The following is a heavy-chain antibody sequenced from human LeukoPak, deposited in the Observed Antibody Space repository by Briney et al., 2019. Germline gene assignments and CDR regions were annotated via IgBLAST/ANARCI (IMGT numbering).Heavy chain of an antibody. CDR2: ISSSSYI. Sequence: GGSLRLSCAASGFTFSSYSMNWVRQAPGKGLEWVSCISSSSYIYYADSVKGRFTISRDNAKNSLYLQMNSLRAEDTAVYYCARGHSGSHSPYYYHMDVWGIGPTVTISS. V-gene: IGHV3-21*01. CDR1: GFTFSSYS. CDR3: ARGHSGSHSPYYYHMDV. J-gene: IGHJ6*03. D-gene: IGHD1-26*01.